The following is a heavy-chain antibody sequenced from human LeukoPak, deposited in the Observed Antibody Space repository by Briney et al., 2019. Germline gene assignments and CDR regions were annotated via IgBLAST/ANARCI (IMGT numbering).Heavy chain of an antibody. CDR3: ARAPLYSGTWGVFDY. J-gene: IGHJ4*02. V-gene: IGHV4-59*11. CDR1: GGSISSHY. CDR2: IYYSGST. Sequence: SETLSLTCTVSGGSISSHYWSWIRQPPGEGLEWIGYIYYSGSTNYNPSLKSRVTISVDTSKNQFSLKVSSVTAADTAVYYCARAPLYSGTWGVFDYWGQGTLVTVSS. D-gene: IGHD5-12*01.